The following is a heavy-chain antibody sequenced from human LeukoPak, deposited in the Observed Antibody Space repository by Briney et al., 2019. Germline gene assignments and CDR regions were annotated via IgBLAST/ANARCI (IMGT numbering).Heavy chain of an antibody. CDR1: GFTFSSYA. CDR3: ARDLVDYYDSSGYYPPSY. Sequence: GGSLRLSCAASGFTFSSYAMHWVRQAPGKGLEGVAVISYDGSNKYYADSVKGRFTISRDNSKNTLYLQMNSLRAEDTAVYYCARDLVDYYDSSGYYPPSYWGQGTLVTVSS. CDR2: ISYDGSNK. V-gene: IGHV3-30-3*01. D-gene: IGHD3-22*01. J-gene: IGHJ4*02.